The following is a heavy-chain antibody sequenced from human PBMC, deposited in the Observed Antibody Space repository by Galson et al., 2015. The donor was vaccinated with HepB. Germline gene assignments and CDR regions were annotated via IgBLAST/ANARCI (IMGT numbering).Heavy chain of an antibody. CDR2: IFSSGGT. CDR3: ARHNDYGGKSIDY. D-gene: IGHD4-23*01. CDR1: ADAIKGGNKY. Sequence: TLSLTCTVSADAIKGGNKYWTWIRQSAGKQLEWIGRIFSSGGTNINPSLKSRVSMSVDTSRNQFSLNLYPVTAADTAVYYCARHNDYGGKSIDYWGQGALVIVSS. V-gene: IGHV4-61*02. J-gene: IGHJ4*02.